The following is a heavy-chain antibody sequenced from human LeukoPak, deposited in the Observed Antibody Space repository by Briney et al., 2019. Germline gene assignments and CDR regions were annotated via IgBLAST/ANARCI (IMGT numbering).Heavy chain of an antibody. V-gene: IGHV3-21*01. Sequence: GGSLRLSCAASGFTFSGYSMNWVRQAPGKGLEWVSSISSSTSYIYYADSVKGRFTISRDNAKNSLFLQMNSLRAEDTAVYYCARVGYYYGMDVWSQGTTVTVSS. CDR3: ARVGYYYGMDV. CDR1: GFTFSGYS. CDR2: ISSSTSYI. J-gene: IGHJ6*02.